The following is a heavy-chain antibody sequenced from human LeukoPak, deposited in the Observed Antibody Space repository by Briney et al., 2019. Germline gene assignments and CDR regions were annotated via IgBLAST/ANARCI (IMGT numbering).Heavy chain of an antibody. Sequence: SQTLSLTCAISGDSVSSNSAAWNWIRQSPSRGLEWLGRTYYRSKWYNDYAVSVKSRITINPDTSKNQFSLKLSSVTAADTAVYYCARVRPLEWLPSHAFDIWGQGTMVTVSS. V-gene: IGHV6-1*01. D-gene: IGHD3-3*01. CDR2: TYYRSKWYN. CDR3: ARVRPLEWLPSHAFDI. J-gene: IGHJ3*02. CDR1: GDSVSSNSAA.